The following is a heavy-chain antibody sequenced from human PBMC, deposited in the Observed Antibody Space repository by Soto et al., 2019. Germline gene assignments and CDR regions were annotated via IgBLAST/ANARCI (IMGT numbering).Heavy chain of an antibody. D-gene: IGHD2-8*01. CDR1: VFNVAGNY. Sequence: GESVRLSCSTSVFNVAGNYMSWVRQAPGKGLEWVSTMYSGGNPYYADSVRGRFCISTDNTNNTLYLQGNSLEAEDTAVYYCARALDTSWVYSCNWLHARGQGT. CDR3: ARALDTSWVYSCNWLHA. J-gene: IGHJ5*02. V-gene: IGHV3-53*01. CDR2: MYSGGNP.